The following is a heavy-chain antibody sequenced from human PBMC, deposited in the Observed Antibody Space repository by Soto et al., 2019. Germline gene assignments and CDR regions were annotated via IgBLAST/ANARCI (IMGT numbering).Heavy chain of an antibody. CDR2: IKSKRDGGTT. D-gene: IGHD1-1*01. Sequence: HLVESGGGLVKPAGSLRLSCAASGFMFSSAWMSWVRQAPGKGLEWVGRIKSKRDGGTTDYAPPVKGRFVISRDDSKNTLYLQMNSLKTDDTAVYYCVEGWNDFWGQGTLVAVSS. CDR1: GFMFSSAW. CDR3: VEGWNDF. V-gene: IGHV3-15*01. J-gene: IGHJ4*02.